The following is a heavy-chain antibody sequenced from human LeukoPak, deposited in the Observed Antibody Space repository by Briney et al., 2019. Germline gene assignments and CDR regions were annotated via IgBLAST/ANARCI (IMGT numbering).Heavy chain of an antibody. Sequence: GGSLRLSCAASGFSFSSYTMSWVRQAPGKGLEWVSMISSSGVSTYYAGSVEGRFTISRDNSKNTLYLQMNSLRVEDTAVYYCAKRAVGLTFDYWGQGTLVTVSS. CDR3: AKRAVGLTFDY. CDR2: ISSSGVST. J-gene: IGHJ4*02. CDR1: GFSFSSYT. V-gene: IGHV3-23*01. D-gene: IGHD1-26*01.